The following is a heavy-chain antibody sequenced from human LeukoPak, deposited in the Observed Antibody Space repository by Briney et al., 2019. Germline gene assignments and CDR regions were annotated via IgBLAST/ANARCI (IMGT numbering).Heavy chain of an antibody. V-gene: IGHV3-7*03. CDR1: GFTFSTYW. Sequence: PGGSLRVSCAVSGFTFSTYWMSWVRQAPGKGLEWLANIKQDGSDKYYVESVKGRFTISRDNAKNSLYLQMNSLRAEDTAVYYCARWAGGHYDYWGQGTLVTVSS. CDR2: IKQDGSDK. CDR3: ARWAGGHYDY. J-gene: IGHJ4*02. D-gene: IGHD1-26*01.